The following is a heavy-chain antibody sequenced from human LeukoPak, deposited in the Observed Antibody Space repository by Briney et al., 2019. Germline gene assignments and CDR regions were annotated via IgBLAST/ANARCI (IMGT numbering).Heavy chain of an antibody. D-gene: IGHD3-3*01. Sequence: GASVKVSCKASGYTFTGYYMHWVRQAPGQGLEWMGWINPNSGGTNYAQKFQGRVTMTRDTSISTAYMELSRLRSDDTAVYYCARDPRRITIFGVVIRALDYWGQGTLVTVSS. CDR2: INPNSGGT. CDR1: GYTFTGYY. J-gene: IGHJ4*02. CDR3: ARDPRRITIFGVVIRALDY. V-gene: IGHV1-2*02.